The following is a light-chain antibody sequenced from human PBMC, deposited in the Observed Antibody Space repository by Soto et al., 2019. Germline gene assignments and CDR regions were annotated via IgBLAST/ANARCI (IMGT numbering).Light chain of an antibody. V-gene: IGKV1-5*01. Sequence: DIQMTQSPSSLSASVGDRFTITCRASQSISSWLAWYQQKPGKAPKLLIYDASNLEIGAPSRFSGSGSGTEFTLTISSLQPDDFATYYCQQSHTFPITFGQGTRLEIK. CDR3: QQSHTFPIT. CDR2: DAS. J-gene: IGKJ5*01. CDR1: QSISSW.